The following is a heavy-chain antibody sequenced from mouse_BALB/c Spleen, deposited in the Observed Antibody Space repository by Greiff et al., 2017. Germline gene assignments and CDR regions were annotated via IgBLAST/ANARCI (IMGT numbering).Heavy chain of an antibody. CDR3: ARGGYDGYAMDY. D-gene: IGHD2-2*01. J-gene: IGHJ4*01. Sequence: DVMLVESGGGLVKPGGSLKLSCAASGFTFSDYYMYWVRQTPEKRLEWVATISDGGSYTYYPDSVKGRFTISRDNAKNNLYLQMSSLKSEDTAMYYCARGGYDGYAMDYWGQGTSVTVSA. CDR1: GFTFSDYY. V-gene: IGHV5-4*02. CDR2: ISDGGSYT.